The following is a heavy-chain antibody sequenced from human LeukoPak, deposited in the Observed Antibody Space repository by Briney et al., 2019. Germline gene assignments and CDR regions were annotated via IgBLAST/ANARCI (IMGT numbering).Heavy chain of an antibody. CDR3: AKSPYDSSGYSYLLDY. CDR1: GFTFDDYA. CDR2: ISWNSGSI. Sequence: GGSLRLSCAASGFTFDDYAMHWVRQAPGKGLEWVSGISWNSGSIGYADSVKGRFTISRDNAKNSLYLQMNSLRAEDTALYYCAKSPYDSSGYSYLLDYWGQGTLVTVSS. J-gene: IGHJ4*02. D-gene: IGHD3-22*01. V-gene: IGHV3-9*01.